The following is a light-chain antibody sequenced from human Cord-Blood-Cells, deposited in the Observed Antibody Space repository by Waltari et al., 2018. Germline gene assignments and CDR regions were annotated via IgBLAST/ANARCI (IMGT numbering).Light chain of an antibody. CDR1: SSDVGSYNL. CDR2: EGS. CDR3: CSYAGSSTWV. J-gene: IGLJ3*02. Sequence: QSALTQPASVSGSPAQSITISCTGTSSDVGSYNLFSWYQQHPGKAPKLMIYEGSTRPSGVSNRFSGYKSGNTASLTISGLQAEDAADYYCCSYAGSSTWVFGGGTKLTVL. V-gene: IGLV2-23*01.